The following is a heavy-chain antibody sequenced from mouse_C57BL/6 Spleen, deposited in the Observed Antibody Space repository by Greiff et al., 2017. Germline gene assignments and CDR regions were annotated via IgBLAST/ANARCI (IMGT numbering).Heavy chain of an antibody. CDR2: ITPNYGTT. Sequence: VQLQQSGPELVKPGASVTISCKASGYSFTDYNLNWVKQSNGKSLEWIGVITPNYGTTSYNQKFKGKATLTVDQSSRTAYMQLNSLTSEDSAVYYCASSTTVVATDAMDYWGQGTTVTVSS. D-gene: IGHD1-1*01. CDR3: ASSTTVVATDAMDY. CDR1: GYSFTDYN. V-gene: IGHV1-39*01. J-gene: IGHJ4*01.